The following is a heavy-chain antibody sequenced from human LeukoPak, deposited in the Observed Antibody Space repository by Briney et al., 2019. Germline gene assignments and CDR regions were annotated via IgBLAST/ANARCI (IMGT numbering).Heavy chain of an antibody. V-gene: IGHV4-34*01. Sequence: SETLSLTCAVYGESFSGYYWSWIRQPPGKGLEWIGEINHSVTTNYNPSLKSRVAISVDTSKNQFSLRLSSVTAADTAVYYCARSCSSTSCSYFDFWGQGTLVTVSS. CDR2: INHSVTT. D-gene: IGHD2-2*01. J-gene: IGHJ4*02. CDR1: GESFSGYY. CDR3: ARSCSSTSCSYFDF.